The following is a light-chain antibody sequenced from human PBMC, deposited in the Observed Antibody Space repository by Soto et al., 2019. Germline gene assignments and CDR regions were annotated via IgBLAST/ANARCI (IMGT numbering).Light chain of an antibody. Sequence: QSALTQPPSASGSPGQSVTISCTGTSRDVGGFDSVSWYQLHPGRAPTLLIYEVNRRPSGVPDRFSGSKSGNTASLTVSGLQTDDEADYYCSSYAGINYFYVFGTGTKSPS. J-gene: IGLJ1*01. V-gene: IGLV2-8*01. CDR3: SSYAGINYFYV. CDR1: SRDVGGFDS. CDR2: EVN.